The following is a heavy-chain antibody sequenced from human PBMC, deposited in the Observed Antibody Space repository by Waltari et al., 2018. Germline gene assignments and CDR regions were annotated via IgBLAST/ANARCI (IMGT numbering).Heavy chain of an antibody. D-gene: IGHD6-13*01. CDR3: ARGGYSSSWYGTSKIYYYYGMDV. Sequence: QVQLQQWGAGLLKPSETLSLTCAVYGGSFSGYYWGRIRQPPGKGLEWVGEINHSGSTNYNPSLKSRVTISVDTSKNQFSLKLSSVTAADTAVYYCARGGYSSSWYGTSKIYYYYGMDVWGQGTTVTVSS. CDR1: GGSFSGYY. CDR2: INHSGST. J-gene: IGHJ6*02. V-gene: IGHV4-34*01.